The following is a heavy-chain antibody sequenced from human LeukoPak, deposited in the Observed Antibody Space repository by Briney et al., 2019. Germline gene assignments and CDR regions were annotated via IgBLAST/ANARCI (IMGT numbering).Heavy chain of an antibody. CDR1: GITFGNNW. CDR3: AKEYSYGSFDY. Sequence: GGSLRLSCAASGITFGNNWMHWVRQGPGKGLVWISRINSDGGGAIYADSVKGRFTVSRDNAKNTLYLQMNSLRAEDTAVYYCAKEYSYGSFDYWGQGTLVTVSS. V-gene: IGHV3-74*01. CDR2: INSDGGGA. D-gene: IGHD5-18*01. J-gene: IGHJ4*02.